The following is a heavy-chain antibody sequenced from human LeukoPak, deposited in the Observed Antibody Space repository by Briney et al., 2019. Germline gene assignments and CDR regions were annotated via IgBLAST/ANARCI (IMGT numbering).Heavy chain of an antibody. J-gene: IGHJ6*02. CDR3: ARGFSSIWGNHYYGMDV. Sequence: GGSLRLSCAASGFTVSSNYMSWVRQAPGKGLEWVSVIYSGGSTYYADSVKGRFTISRDNSKNTLYLQMNSLRAEDTAVYYCARGFSSIWGNHYYGMDVWGQGATVSVSS. D-gene: IGHD2-2*01. V-gene: IGHV3-53*01. CDR2: IYSGGST. CDR1: GFTVSSNY.